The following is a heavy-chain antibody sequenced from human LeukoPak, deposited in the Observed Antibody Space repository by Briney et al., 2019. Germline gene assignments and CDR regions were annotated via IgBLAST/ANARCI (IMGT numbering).Heavy chain of an antibody. CDR2: ISASGVTS. V-gene: IGHV3-23*01. CDR1: GFTFDNYA. D-gene: IGHD2-15*01. J-gene: IGHJ4*02. Sequence: GGSLRLSCAASGFTFDNYAMHWVRQAPGKGLEWVSYISASGVTSESADSIKGRSTISRDNSRNTLYLQMESLRADDTAVYYCAKIDYCSGGGCYSKWFDYWGQGTLVTVSS. CDR3: AKIDYCSGGGCYSKWFDY.